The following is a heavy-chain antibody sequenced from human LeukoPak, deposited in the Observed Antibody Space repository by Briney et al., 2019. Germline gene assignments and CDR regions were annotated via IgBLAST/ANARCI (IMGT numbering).Heavy chain of an antibody. CDR1: GFTFGDHA. CDR2: IRSKAYGGTT. V-gene: IGHV3-49*03. Sequence: GGSLRLSCTASGFTFGDHAMSWFRQAPGKGLEWVGFIRSKAYGGTTEYAASVKGRFTISRDDSKSIAYLQMNSLKTEDTAVYYCTRVGRSSGWSAYYYGMDVWGQGTTVTVSS. J-gene: IGHJ6*02. D-gene: IGHD6-19*01. CDR3: TRVGRSSGWSAYYYGMDV.